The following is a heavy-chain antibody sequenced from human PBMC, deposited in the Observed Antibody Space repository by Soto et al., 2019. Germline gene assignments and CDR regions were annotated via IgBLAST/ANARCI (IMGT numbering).Heavy chain of an antibody. V-gene: IGHV1-69*13. Sequence: SVKVSCKAFVGTFNNYAFSWVRLAPGQGLEWVGGIIPVYGKTDYAQKFQDRVTITVDASTSTAYMELSSLRSEDTAVYYCAREAVAGLLGAFDVWGQGTLVTVSS. CDR2: IIPVYGKT. CDR3: AREAVAGLLGAFDV. J-gene: IGHJ3*01. D-gene: IGHD6-19*01. CDR1: VGTFNNYA.